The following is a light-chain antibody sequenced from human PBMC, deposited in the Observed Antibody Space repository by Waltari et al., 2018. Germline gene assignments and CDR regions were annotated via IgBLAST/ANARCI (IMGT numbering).Light chain of an antibody. CDR3: SSYISSSTLEL. CDR2: DVS. Sequence: SALTQPASVSGSPGQSITISCTGTSSDVGGYNYVSWYQQHPGKAPKLMIYDVSNRPSGVSNRFSGSKSGNTASLTISWLQAEDEADYYCSSYISSSTLELFGGGTSLTVL. CDR1: SSDVGGYNY. V-gene: IGLV2-14*03. J-gene: IGLJ2*01.